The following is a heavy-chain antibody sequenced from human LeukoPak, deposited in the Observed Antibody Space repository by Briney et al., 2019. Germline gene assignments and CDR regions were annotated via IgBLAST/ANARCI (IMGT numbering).Heavy chain of an antibody. V-gene: IGHV3-21*01. Sequence: KSGGSLRLSCAASGFTFSSYSMNWVRQAPGKGLEWVSSISSSSSYIYYADSVKGRFTISRDNAKNSLYLQMNSLRAEDTAVYYCARDAVYSSGWYPYYFDYWGQGTLVTVSS. J-gene: IGHJ4*02. D-gene: IGHD6-19*01. CDR3: ARDAVYSSGWYPYYFDY. CDR1: GFTFSSYS. CDR2: ISSSSSYI.